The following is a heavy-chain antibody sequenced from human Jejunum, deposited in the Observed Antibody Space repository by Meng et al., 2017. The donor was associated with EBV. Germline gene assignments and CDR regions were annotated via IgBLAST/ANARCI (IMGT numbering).Heavy chain of an antibody. CDR3: ARASSERLLDY. D-gene: IGHD1-14*01. Sequence: VHLQEPGPGLVKPSGTLSLTCAVSTDFISSYEWWSWVRQPPGKGLEWLGEINQVGSTYYNPSLKSRVTISIDTSKRQFSLRLNSMTAADTAVYYCARASSERLLDYWGQGTLVTVSS. CDR1: TDFISSYEW. J-gene: IGHJ4*02. V-gene: IGHV4-4*02. CDR2: INQVGST.